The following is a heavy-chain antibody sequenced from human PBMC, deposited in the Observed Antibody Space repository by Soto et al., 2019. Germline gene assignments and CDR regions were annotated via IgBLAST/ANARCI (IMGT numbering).Heavy chain of an antibody. Sequence: QVQLVESGGGVVQPGRSLRLSCAASGFTFSSYGMHWVRQAPGKGLEWVAVISYDRSNKYYADSVKGRFTISRDNSKNTRYLQMNSLRAEDTAVYYCARKTLTYYYDSSASYWGQGTLVTVSS. V-gene: IGHV3-30*03. J-gene: IGHJ4*02. CDR1: GFTFSSYG. CDR2: ISYDRSNK. D-gene: IGHD3-22*01. CDR3: ARKTLTYYYDSSASY.